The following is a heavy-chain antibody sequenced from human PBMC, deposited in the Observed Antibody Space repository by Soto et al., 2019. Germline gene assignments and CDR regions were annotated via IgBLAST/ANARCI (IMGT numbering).Heavy chain of an antibody. CDR2: VSSTSSHI. CDR3: ARCMGYDGSGHVFFDS. J-gene: IGHJ4*02. CDR1: GFTFSGHT. D-gene: IGHD3-10*01. V-gene: IGHV3-21*01. Sequence: EVQLVESGGGLVKPGGSLRLSCAASGFTFSGHTINWVRQAPGKGLEWVSSVSSTSSHIYYADSVKGRFTVSRDNAEKSLYLQMNSLRAEDTAIYYCARCMGYDGSGHVFFDSWGQGTLVTVSS.